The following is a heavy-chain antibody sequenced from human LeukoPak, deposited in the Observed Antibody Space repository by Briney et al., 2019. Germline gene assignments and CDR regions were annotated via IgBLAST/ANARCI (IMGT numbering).Heavy chain of an antibody. CDR2: ISYDGSNK. J-gene: IGHJ4*02. CDR1: GFTFSSYA. CDR3: ARGGKWLPIPKPLDY. D-gene: IGHD5-12*01. V-gene: IGHV3-30-3*01. Sequence: GGSLTLSCAASGFTFSSYAMHWVRQAPGKGLEGVSVISYDGSNKYYADSVKGRFTISRDNSKNTLYLQMNSLRAEDTAVYYCARGGKWLPIPKPLDYWGQGTLVTVSS.